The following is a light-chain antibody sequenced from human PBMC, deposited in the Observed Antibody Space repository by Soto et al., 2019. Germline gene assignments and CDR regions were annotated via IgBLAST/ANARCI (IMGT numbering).Light chain of an antibody. CDR2: GAS. J-gene: IGKJ1*01. CDR3: QQYGSSPWT. V-gene: IGKV3-20*01. Sequence: EIVFTHSPSTRSLSPVERATLSCRASQSVSSYLAWYQQKPGQAPRPLIYGASSRATGAPDRFSGSGSGTDFTLTISRLEPEDSAVYYCQQYGSSPWTFGQGTKVDI. CDR1: QSVSSY.